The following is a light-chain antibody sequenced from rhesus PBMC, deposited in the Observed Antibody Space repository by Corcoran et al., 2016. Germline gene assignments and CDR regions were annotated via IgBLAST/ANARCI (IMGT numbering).Light chain of an antibody. CDR3: QHAYGTPFT. V-gene: IGKV1-74*01. CDR2: KAS. Sequence: DIQMTQSPSSLSASLGDRVSITCRASKSVNNYLNWYQQKPGKAPQLLIFKASPLESGVPSRFSCSGAGTDYNLTISSLQPEVLATYYCQHAYGTPFTFGPGTKLEIK. J-gene: IGKJ3*01. CDR1: KSVNNY.